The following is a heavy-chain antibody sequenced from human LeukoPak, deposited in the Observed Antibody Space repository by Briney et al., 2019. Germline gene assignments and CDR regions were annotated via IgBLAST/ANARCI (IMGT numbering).Heavy chain of an antibody. J-gene: IGHJ4*02. CDR2: INHSGST. CDR1: GGSFSGYY. V-gene: IGHV4-34*01. D-gene: IGHD1-20*01. CDR3: ARVVTGTTAWGFDY. Sequence: SETLSLTCAVYGGSFSGYYWSWIRQPPGKGLEWIGEINHSGSTNYNPSLKSRVTISVDTSKNQFSLKLSSVTAADTAVYYCARVVTGTTAWGFDYWGQGTLVTVSS.